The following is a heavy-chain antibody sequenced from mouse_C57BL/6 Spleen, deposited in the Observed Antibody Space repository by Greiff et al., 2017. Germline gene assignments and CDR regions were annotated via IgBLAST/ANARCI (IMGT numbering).Heavy chain of an antibody. CDR2: IYPGDGDT. CDR3: ARSVYDGYYEGYFDV. V-gene: IGHV1-82*01. CDR1: GYAFSSSW. J-gene: IGHJ1*03. Sequence: VQLQQSGPELVKPGASVKISCKASGYAFSSSWMNWVKQRPGKGLEWIGRIYPGDGDTNYNGKFKGKATLTADKSSSTAYMQLSSLTSEDSAVYFCARSVYDGYYEGYFDVWGTGTTVTVSS. D-gene: IGHD2-3*01.